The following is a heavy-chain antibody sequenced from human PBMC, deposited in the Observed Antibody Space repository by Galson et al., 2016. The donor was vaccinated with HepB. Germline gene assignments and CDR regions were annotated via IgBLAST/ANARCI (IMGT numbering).Heavy chain of an antibody. Sequence: SLRLSCAASGFTFSFYSMNWVRQAPGEGLEWISYISRGGSNIKYADSVKGRFTISRDDAKDSLYLQMNVLGVEDTAVYYCARDSVTGANPDYYGWGRGTRVTVSS. J-gene: IGHJ4*02. CDR1: GFTFSFYS. D-gene: IGHD3-22*01. CDR3: ARDSVTGANPDYYG. V-gene: IGHV3-48*01. CDR2: ISRGGSNI.